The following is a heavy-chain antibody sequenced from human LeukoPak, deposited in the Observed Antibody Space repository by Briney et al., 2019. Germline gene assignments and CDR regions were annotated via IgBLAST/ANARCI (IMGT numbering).Heavy chain of an antibody. CDR3: ARGYYYDSSGYYHPLDY. CDR2: INHSGST. V-gene: IGHV4-34*01. D-gene: IGHD3-22*01. J-gene: IGHJ4*02. CDR1: GGSFSGYY. Sequence: SETLSLTCAVYGGSFSGYYWSWIRQPPGKGLEWIGEINHSGSTNYNPSLKSRVTIPVDTSKNQFSLKLSSVTAADTAVYYCARGYYYDSSGYYHPLDYWGQGTLVTVSS.